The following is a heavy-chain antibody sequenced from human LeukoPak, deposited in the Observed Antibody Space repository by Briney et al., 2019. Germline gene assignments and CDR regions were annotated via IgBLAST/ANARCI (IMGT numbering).Heavy chain of an antibody. J-gene: IGHJ4*02. CDR2: VYYSGTT. Sequence: SETLSLTCTVSGGSISGYYWIWIRQPPGKGLEWIGYVYYSGTTNYNPSLKSRVTISVDTSKNQFSLKLSSVPAADTAVYFCARHLYSGYDRVFDYWGQGSLVTVSS. CDR3: ARHLYSGYDRVFDY. CDR1: GGSISGYY. V-gene: IGHV4-59*08. D-gene: IGHD5-12*01.